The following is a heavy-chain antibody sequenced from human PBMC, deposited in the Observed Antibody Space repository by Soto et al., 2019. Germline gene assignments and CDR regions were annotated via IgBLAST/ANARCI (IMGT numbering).Heavy chain of an antibody. Sequence: SETLSLTCAVYGGSFSGYYWTWIRQPPGTGLEWIGEINHSGSTNYNPSLKSRVTISVDTSKNQFSLKLTSVTAPDTAVYYCPRDKIPALFDYGGPGTRVPVSS. CDR2: INHSGST. CDR1: GGSFSGYY. V-gene: IGHV4-34*01. J-gene: IGHJ4*02. D-gene: IGHD2-21*01. CDR3: PRDKIPALFDY.